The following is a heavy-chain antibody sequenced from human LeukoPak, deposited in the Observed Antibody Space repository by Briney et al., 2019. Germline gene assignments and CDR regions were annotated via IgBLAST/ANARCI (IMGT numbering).Heavy chain of an antibody. D-gene: IGHD4-11*01. J-gene: IGHJ6*02. CDR1: GFTFSSYA. CDR3: AGTVNHYYYGMDV. Sequence: GRSLRLSCAASGFTFSSYAMHWVRQAPGKGLEWVAVISYDGSNKYYADSVKGRFTISRDNSKNTLYLQMNSLRAEDTAVYYCAGTVNHYYYGMDVWGQGTTVTVSS. V-gene: IGHV3-30-3*01. CDR2: ISYDGSNK.